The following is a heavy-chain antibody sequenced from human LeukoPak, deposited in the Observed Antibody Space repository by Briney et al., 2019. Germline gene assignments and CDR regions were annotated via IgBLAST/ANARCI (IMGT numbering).Heavy chain of an antibody. Sequence: SETLSLTCTVSGGSITSYYWSWIRQPPGKGLEWIGYLYYTGSTNYNPSLKSRVTISVDTSKNQFSLKLNTVTAADTAVYYCARLTPSDSSSWYWYFGLWGRGTLVTVSS. CDR1: GGSITSYY. V-gene: IGHV4-59*08. CDR2: LYYTGST. CDR3: ARLTPSDSSSWYWYFGL. D-gene: IGHD6-13*01. J-gene: IGHJ2*01.